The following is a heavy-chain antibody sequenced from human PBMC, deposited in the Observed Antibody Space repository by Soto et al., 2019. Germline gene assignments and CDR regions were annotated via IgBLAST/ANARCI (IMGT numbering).Heavy chain of an antibody. J-gene: IGHJ4*02. D-gene: IGHD3-3*01. V-gene: IGHV3-30*18. Sequence: QVQLGESGGGVVQPGRSLRLSCAASGFSFSSYGMHWVRQAPGKGLEWVAVLSYDGSNKYYADSVKGRFTISRDNAKNTLHLQMNSLRADDTAVYYCAKLDSGGWRGYSYYWCQGTLVPVSS. CDR1: GFSFSSYG. CDR3: AKLDSGGWRGYSYY. CDR2: LSYDGSNK.